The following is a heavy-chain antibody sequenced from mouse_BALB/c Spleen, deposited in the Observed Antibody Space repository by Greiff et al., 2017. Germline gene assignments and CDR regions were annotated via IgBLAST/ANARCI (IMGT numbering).Heavy chain of an antibody. V-gene: IGHV14-3*02. Sequence: EVQLQQSGAELVKPGASVKLSCTASGFNFNDTYMHWVKQRPEQGLEWIGRIDPANGNTKYDPKFQGKATLTADTSSNTAYLQLSSLTSEDTAVYYCARGSGLPSMDDWGQGTSVTVSS. CDR3: ARGSGLPSMDD. CDR2: IDPANGNT. CDR1: GFNFNDTY. D-gene: IGHD3-1*01. J-gene: IGHJ4*01.